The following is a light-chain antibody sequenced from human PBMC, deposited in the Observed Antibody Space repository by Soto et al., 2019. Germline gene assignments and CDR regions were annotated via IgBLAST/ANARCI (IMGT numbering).Light chain of an antibody. V-gene: IGLV2-14*01. CDR1: SSDVGGDHY. J-gene: IGLJ1*01. CDR3: SSYSSRSTLDG. CDR2: EVS. Sequence: QSALTQPASVSGSPGQSITISCPGTSSDVGGDHYVSWYQQHPGKAPKLMIYEVSNWHSGFSNRFSGCRSGNTASLTISRFQGEDAADYYCSSYSSRSTLDGFGTGS.